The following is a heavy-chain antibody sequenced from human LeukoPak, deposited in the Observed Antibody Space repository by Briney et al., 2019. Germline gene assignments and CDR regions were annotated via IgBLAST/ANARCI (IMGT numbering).Heavy chain of an antibody. CDR3: ARDSKSSSWYWFDP. CDR2: IYTSGTT. D-gene: IGHD6-13*01. J-gene: IGHJ5*02. CDR1: GGSIGSDNYY. V-gene: IGHV4-61*02. Sequence: SETLSLTCTVSGGSIGSDNYYWSWIRQPAGKGLEWIGRIYTSGTTDYNPSLKSRVTISVDTSKNQFSLNLTSVTAADTAVYYCARDSKSSSWYWFDPWGQGTLVTVSS.